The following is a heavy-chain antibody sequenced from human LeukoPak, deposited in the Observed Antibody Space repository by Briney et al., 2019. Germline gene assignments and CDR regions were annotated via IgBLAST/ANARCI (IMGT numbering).Heavy chain of an antibody. CDR3: ARATMVRGVNYYYYMDV. D-gene: IGHD3-10*01. J-gene: IGHJ6*03. Sequence: SETLSLTCTVSGGSISSYYWSWIRQPPGKGLEWIGYIYYSGSTNYNPSLKSRVTISVDTSKNQFSLKLSSVTAAGTAVYYCARATMVRGVNYYYYMDVWGKGTTVTISS. CDR1: GGSISSYY. V-gene: IGHV4-59*01. CDR2: IYYSGST.